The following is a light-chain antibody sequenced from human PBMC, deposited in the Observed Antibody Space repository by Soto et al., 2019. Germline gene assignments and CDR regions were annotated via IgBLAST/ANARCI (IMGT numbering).Light chain of an antibody. CDR3: HQYNMWPPRI. CDR1: QSVRSN. CDR2: GAS. Sequence: EIVMTQSPATLSVSPGESATLSCRASQSVRSNLAWYQQKPGQAPRLLIYGASNRATGIPARFSGSGSGTEFTLTISGMQSEDFAVYYCHQYNMWPPRIFGGGTKVESK. V-gene: IGKV3-15*01. J-gene: IGKJ4*01.